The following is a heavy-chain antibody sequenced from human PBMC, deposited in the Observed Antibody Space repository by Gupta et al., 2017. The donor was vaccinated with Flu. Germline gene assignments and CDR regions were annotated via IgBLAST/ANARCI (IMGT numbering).Heavy chain of an antibody. CDR1: GFTFSRYG. CDR2: ISFDGSEK. CDR3: AKDLVQHWPHSPYYYGMDV. D-gene: IGHD1-1*01. V-gene: IGHV3-30*18. Sequence: QVQLVESGGGVVQPGRSLRLSCEASGFTFSRYGIPWVRQAPGKGLEWVAVISFDGSEKYYADSVKGRFTISRDNSKNTLYLQMNSLRTEDTALYYCAKDLVQHWPHSPYYYGMDVWGQGTTVTVSS. J-gene: IGHJ6*02.